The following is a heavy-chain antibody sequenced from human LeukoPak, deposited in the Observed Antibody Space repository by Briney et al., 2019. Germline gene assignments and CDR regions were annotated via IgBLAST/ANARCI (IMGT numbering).Heavy chain of an antibody. J-gene: IGHJ6*04. CDR3: AADTSNGDYNYYYGMDV. V-gene: IGHV1-58*01. CDR2: IVVGSGNT. D-gene: IGHD4-17*01. CDR1: GFTFTSSA. Sequence: ASVKVSFKASGFTFTSSAVQWVRQARGQRLEWIGWIVVGSGNTNYAQKFQERVTITRDMSTSTAYMELSSLRSEDTAVYYCAADTSNGDYNYYYGMDVWGKGTTVTVSS.